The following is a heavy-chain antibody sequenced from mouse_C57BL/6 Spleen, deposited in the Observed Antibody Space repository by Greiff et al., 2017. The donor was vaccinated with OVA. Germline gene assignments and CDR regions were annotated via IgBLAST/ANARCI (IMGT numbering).Heavy chain of an antibody. CDR2: ISSGSSTI. J-gene: IGHJ2*01. CDR3: ATEGDYGREFDY. D-gene: IGHD1-1*01. CDR1: GFTFSDYG. Sequence: EVQRVESGGGLVKPGGSLKLSCAASGFTFSDYGMHWVRQAPEKGLEWVAYISSGSSTIYYADTVKGRFTISRDNAKNTLFLQMTSLRSEDTAMYYCATEGDYGREFDYWGQGTTLTVSS. V-gene: IGHV5-17*01.